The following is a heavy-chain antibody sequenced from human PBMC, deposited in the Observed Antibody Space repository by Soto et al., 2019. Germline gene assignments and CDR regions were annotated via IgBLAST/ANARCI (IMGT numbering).Heavy chain of an antibody. J-gene: IGHJ4*02. CDR1: GFTFSSYG. Sequence: GSLRLSCAASGFTFSSYGMHWVRQAPGKGLEWVAVISYDGSNKYYADSVKGRFTISRDNSKNTLYLQMNSLRAEDTAVCYCAKERNSWHYWGQGTLVTVSS. CDR2: ISYDGSNK. V-gene: IGHV3-30*18. CDR3: AKERNSWHY. D-gene: IGHD6-13*01.